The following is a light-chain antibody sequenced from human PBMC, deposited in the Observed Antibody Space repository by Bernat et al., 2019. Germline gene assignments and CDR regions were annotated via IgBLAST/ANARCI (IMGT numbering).Light chain of an antibody. V-gene: IGLV3-19*01. CDR1: SLRSYY. CDR2: GKN. Sequence: SSELTQDPAVSVALGQTVRITCQGDSLRSYYASWYQQKPGQAPVLVIYGKNNRPSGIPDRFSGSSSGNTASLTITGAQAGDEADYYCNSRDSSGNHSFGGGTKLTVL. J-gene: IGLJ2*01. CDR3: NSRDSSGNHS.